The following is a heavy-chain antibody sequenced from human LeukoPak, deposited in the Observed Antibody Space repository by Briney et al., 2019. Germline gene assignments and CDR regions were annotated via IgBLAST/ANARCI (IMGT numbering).Heavy chain of an antibody. Sequence: PSETLSLTCTVSGGSISSSSYYWGWIRQPPGKGLEWIGSIYYSGSTYYNPSLKSRVTISVDTSKNQFSLKLSSVTAADTAVYYCARLSRIPLWSHFDYWGQGTLVTLSS. CDR2: IYYSGST. J-gene: IGHJ4*02. CDR3: ARLSRIPLWSHFDY. D-gene: IGHD5-18*01. CDR1: GGSISSSSYY. V-gene: IGHV4-39*01.